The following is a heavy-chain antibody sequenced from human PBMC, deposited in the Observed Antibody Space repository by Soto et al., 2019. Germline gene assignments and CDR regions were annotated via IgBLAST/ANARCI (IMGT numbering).Heavy chain of an antibody. V-gene: IGHV1-18*01. Sequence: QVQMLQSGAEVKKPGASVKVSCRASGFAFNNYGFNWVRQAPGRGLQWMGWISGYNGDTKYAQMFEARVTLTTDTSTSTVYMELKNLKSDDTALYYCAMGPRYNSGWYRDWFDSWGQGTLVTVSS. CDR1: GFAFNNYG. D-gene: IGHD6-19*01. J-gene: IGHJ5*01. CDR3: AMGPRYNSGWYRDWFDS. CDR2: ISGYNGDT.